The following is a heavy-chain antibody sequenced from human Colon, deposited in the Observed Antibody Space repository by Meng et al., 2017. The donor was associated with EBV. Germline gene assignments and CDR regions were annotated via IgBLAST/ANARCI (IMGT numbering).Heavy chain of an antibody. Sequence: ESGPGLVNPSETLSLTCTVSGGPISCDTYYWGWIRQPPGKGLEWIGSLYYSGSTYSNPSLKRRVTISVDTSKNHFSLKLSSVTAADTAVYYCARRGSRSGWYAYDYWGQGTLVTVSS. CDR1: GGPISCDTYY. CDR2: LYYSGST. V-gene: IGHV4-39*02. D-gene: IGHD6-19*01. J-gene: IGHJ4*02. CDR3: ARRGSRSGWYAYDY.